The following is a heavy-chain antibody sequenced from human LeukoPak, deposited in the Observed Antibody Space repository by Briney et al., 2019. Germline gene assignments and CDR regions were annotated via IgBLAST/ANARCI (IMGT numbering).Heavy chain of an antibody. J-gene: IGHJ5*02. V-gene: IGHV5-51*01. Sequence: GESLKISCKGSGYRFTSYWIGWVRRVPGKGLEWMGIIYPGDSDTRYSPSFEGQVTISADKSISTAYLQWSSLKASDSAMYYCAGHSMQQVDNWFDPWGQGTLVTVSS. CDR1: GYRFTSYW. CDR2: IYPGDSDT. D-gene: IGHD6-13*01. CDR3: AGHSMQQVDNWFDP.